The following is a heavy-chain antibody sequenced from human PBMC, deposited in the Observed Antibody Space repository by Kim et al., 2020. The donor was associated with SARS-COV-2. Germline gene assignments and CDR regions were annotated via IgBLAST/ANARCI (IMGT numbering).Heavy chain of an antibody. Sequence: GGSLRLSCAASGFTFSNAWMSWVRQAPGKGPEWVGRIKSKPDGGTINYAAPVKGRFTISRDDSKNTLYLQMNSLKTEDTGVYFCTKEHPYSGSYSYYWGQGTLVTVSS. CDR3: TKEHPYSGSYSYY. V-gene: IGHV3-15*01. D-gene: IGHD1-26*01. CDR1: GFTFSNAW. CDR2: IKSKPDGGTI. J-gene: IGHJ4*02.